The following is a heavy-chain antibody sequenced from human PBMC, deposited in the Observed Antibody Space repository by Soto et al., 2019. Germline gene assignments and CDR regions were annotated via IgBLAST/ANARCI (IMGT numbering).Heavy chain of an antibody. D-gene: IGHD6-25*01. Sequence: GASLKISCQGSGYSFTSYWIGWVRQMPGKGLECMGFIYPGDSDTTYSPSFQGHVTISADKYSSTAYLQWSSLKASDTAMYYCARVDSSGCSEYWGQGTLVTVSS. CDR1: GYSFTSYW. V-gene: IGHV5-51*01. CDR2: IYPGDSDT. J-gene: IGHJ4*02. CDR3: ARVDSSGCSEY.